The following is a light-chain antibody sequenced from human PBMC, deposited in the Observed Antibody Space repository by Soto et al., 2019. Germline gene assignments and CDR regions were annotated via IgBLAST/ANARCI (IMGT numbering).Light chain of an antibody. Sequence: QSVLTQPRSVSGSPGQSVTISCTGTSSDVGGYNYVSWYQQHPGKAPKLMIYDVSKRPSGVPDRFSGSKSGSTASLTISGLQAEDEADYYCCSYAGSYTKVFGGGTQLTVL. J-gene: IGLJ2*01. CDR1: SSDVGGYNY. CDR2: DVS. CDR3: CSYAGSYTKV. V-gene: IGLV2-11*01.